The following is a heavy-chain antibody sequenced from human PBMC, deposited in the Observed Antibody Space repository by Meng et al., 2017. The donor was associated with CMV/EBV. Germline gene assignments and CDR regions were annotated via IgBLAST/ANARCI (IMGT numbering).Heavy chain of an antibody. Sequence: SETLSLTCTVSGGSISSGDYYWSWIRQPPGKGLEWIGYIYYSGSTYYNPSLKSRVTISVDTSKNQFSLKLSSVTAADTVVYYCARGSGSSPVDYWGQGTLVTVSS. CDR3: ARGSGSSPVDY. V-gene: IGHV4-30-4*08. CDR2: IYYSGST. CDR1: GGSISSGDYY. J-gene: IGHJ4*02. D-gene: IGHD1-26*01.